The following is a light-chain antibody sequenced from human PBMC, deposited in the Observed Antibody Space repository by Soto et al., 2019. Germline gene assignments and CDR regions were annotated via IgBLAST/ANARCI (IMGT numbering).Light chain of an antibody. J-gene: IGLJ2*01. Sequence: QSALTQPPSASGSPGQSVTISCTGTSSDVGGYNYVSWYQQHPGRAPKLMIYEVSKLPSGVPDRFSGSKSANTASLTVSGIQAEEEADYYCSSYAGSNNHVVFGGGTTVTVL. CDR3: SSYAGSNNHVV. V-gene: IGLV2-8*01. CDR2: EVS. CDR1: SSDVGGYNY.